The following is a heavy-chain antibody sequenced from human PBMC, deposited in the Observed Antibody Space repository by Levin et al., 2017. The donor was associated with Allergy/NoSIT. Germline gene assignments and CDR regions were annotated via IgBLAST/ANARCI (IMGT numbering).Heavy chain of an antibody. V-gene: IGHV1-18*01. CDR2: ISAYNGNT. Sequence: GESLKISCKASGYTFTSYGISWVRQAPGQGLEWMGWISAYNGNTNYAQKLQGRVTMTTDTSTSTAYMELRSLRSDDTAVYYCATYYYGSGSTPYYDYYMDVWGKGTTVTVSS. CDR3: ATYYYGSGSTPYYDYYMDV. J-gene: IGHJ6*03. D-gene: IGHD3-10*01. CDR1: GYTFTSYG.